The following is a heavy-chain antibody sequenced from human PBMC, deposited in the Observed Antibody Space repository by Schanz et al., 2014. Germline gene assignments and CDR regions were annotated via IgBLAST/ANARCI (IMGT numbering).Heavy chain of an antibody. CDR1: GYNFIGYY. J-gene: IGHJ3*02. D-gene: IGHD6-13*01. CDR2: INVYNGDT. CDR3: ARNIIATARAYDI. V-gene: IGHV1-18*04. Sequence: QVQLVQSGAEVKKPGSSVKVSCKASGYNFIGYYIHWVRQAPGQGLEWMGWINVYNGDTKFAKTFQDRVTLTTDTSTSTAYMELRSLRSDDTAVYYCARNIIATARAYDIWGQGTMVTVSS.